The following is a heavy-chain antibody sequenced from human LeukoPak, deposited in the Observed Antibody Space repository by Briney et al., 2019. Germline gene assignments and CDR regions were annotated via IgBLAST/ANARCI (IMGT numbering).Heavy chain of an antibody. CDR2: FYSSGNT. V-gene: IGHV4-61*10. CDR3: TRVLGCSSTSCYSFDY. Sequence: SETLSLTCTVSGGSVSSGSYYWSWIRQPAGKGLEWIGRFYSSGNTEYNPSLKSRVTISVDTSKTQFSLKLSSVTAADTAVYYCTRVLGCSSTSCYSFDYWGQGTLVTVSS. CDR1: GGSVSSGSYY. D-gene: IGHD2-2*01. J-gene: IGHJ4*02.